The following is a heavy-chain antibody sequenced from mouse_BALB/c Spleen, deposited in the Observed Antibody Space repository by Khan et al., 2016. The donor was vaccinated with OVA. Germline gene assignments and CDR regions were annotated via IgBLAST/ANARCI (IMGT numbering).Heavy chain of an antibody. CDR2: ISNGGSYT. Sequence: EVELVESGGDLVKPGGSLNLSCEASGFTFSSYGMSWLRQTPDKRLEWVATISNGGSYTYFPDSVKGRLTISRDNAKNTLYLQLSSLKSEDKAMYYCARHRLTTPTSCFAYWGQGTLVTVFA. CDR1: GFTFSSYG. J-gene: IGHJ3*01. D-gene: IGHD1-1*01. CDR3: ARHRLTTPTSCFAY. V-gene: IGHV5-6*01.